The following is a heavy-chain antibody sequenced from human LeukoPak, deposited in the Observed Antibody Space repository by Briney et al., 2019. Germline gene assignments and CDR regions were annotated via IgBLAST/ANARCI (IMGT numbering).Heavy chain of an antibody. CDR2: IYTSGST. CDR1: GGSISSYY. CDR3: AKSSNYYYYYMDV. V-gene: IGHV4-4*07. J-gene: IGHJ6*03. Sequence: SETLSLTCTVSGGSISSYYWSWIRQPAGKGLEWIGRIYTSGSTNYNPSLKSRVTISVDTSKNQFSLKLSSVTAADTAVYYCAKSSNYYYYYMDVWGKGTTVTVSS.